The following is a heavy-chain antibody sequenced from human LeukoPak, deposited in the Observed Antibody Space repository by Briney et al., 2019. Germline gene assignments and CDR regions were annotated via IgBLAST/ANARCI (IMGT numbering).Heavy chain of an antibody. V-gene: IGHV6-1*01. CDR3: ASEELGFDH. J-gene: IGHJ4*02. CDR1: GDSFSSNSAA. D-gene: IGHD3-16*01. Sequence: SQTLSLTCAVSGDSFSSNSAAWTWLRQSPSRGLEWLGRTYYRSTWYYEYSVSVESRITINPETSKNQFSLQLNSVSPEDTAVYYCASEELGFDHWGQGTLVTVSS. CDR2: TYYRSTWYY.